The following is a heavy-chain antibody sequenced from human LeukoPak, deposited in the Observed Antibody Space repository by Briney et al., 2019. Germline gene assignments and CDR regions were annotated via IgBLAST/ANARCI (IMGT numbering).Heavy chain of an antibody. Sequence: SETLSLTCTVSGGSISSSSYYWGWIRQPPGKGLEWIGSIYYSGSTYYNPSLKGRVTISVDTSKNQFSLKLSSVTAADTAVYYCAKDGIYGDYAPHYYCYYYMDVWGKGTTVTVSS. CDR1: GGSISSSSYY. CDR2: IYYSGST. V-gene: IGHV4-39*02. CDR3: AKDGIYGDYAPHYYCYYYMDV. J-gene: IGHJ6*03. D-gene: IGHD4-17*01.